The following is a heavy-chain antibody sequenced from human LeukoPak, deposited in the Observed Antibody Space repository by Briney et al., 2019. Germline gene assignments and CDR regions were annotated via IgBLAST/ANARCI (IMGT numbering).Heavy chain of an antibody. Sequence: GGSLRLSCVASGFTFSTSGMHWVRQSPGKGLDWVAFIRNDGDKYNYAESVKGRFTISRDNSKNTLYLQMDSLSAEDTAVYYCVKVDTWGQGTLVTVSS. CDR1: GFTFSTSG. CDR2: IRNDGDKY. D-gene: IGHD5-18*01. V-gene: IGHV3-30*02. CDR3: VKVDT. J-gene: IGHJ4*02.